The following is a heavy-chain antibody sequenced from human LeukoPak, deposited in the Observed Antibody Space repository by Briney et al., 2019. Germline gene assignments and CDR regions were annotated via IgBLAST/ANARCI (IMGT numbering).Heavy chain of an antibody. V-gene: IGHV3-23*01. D-gene: IGHD6-13*01. CDR1: GFTFSSYA. Sequence: GGSLRLSCAASGFTFSSYAMCWVRQAPGKGLEWVSTLSGSGSSTFYADSVKGRSTISRDNSKNTLYLQMNSLRAEDTAVFYCAKVISSSWYEPFDYWGQGTLVTVSS. CDR3: AKVISSSWYEPFDY. CDR2: LSGSGSST. J-gene: IGHJ4*02.